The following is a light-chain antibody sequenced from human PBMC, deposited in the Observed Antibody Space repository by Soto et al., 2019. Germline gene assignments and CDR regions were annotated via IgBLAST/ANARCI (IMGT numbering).Light chain of an antibody. Sequence: DIQLTQSPSFLSASVGDRVTFTCRASRGIRTFSAWYQQRPGDAPKLLIHTASTLQSGVPSRISGSGSGTEFTLTISIVQPEDSATYYCQQLISYPITFGQGTRLEI. V-gene: IGKV1-9*01. CDR3: QQLISYPIT. J-gene: IGKJ5*01. CDR2: TAS. CDR1: RGIRTF.